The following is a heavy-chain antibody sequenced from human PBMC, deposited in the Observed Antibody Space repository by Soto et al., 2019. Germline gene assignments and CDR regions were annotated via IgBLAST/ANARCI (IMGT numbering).Heavy chain of an antibody. V-gene: IGHV2-70*04. Sequence: SGPTLVNPTQTLTLTCTFSGFSLTTSGMRVSWIRQPPGKAPEWLARIDWDGDKVYSRSLRTRLTISKDTSKNQVVLIMTNMDPVDTATYYCARTRVVSAVNYGMDVWGQGTTVTVSS. CDR2: IDWDGDK. J-gene: IGHJ6*02. CDR3: ARTRVVSAVNYGMDV. D-gene: IGHD2-15*01. CDR1: GFSLTTSGMR.